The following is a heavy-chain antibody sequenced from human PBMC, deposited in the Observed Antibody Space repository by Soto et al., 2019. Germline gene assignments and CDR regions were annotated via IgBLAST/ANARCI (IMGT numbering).Heavy chain of an antibody. V-gene: IGHV3-23*01. J-gene: IGHJ5*02. D-gene: IGHD6-13*01. Sequence: LRLSCAASGFTFSSYAMSWVRQAPGKGLEWVSAISGSGGSTYYADSVKGRFTISRDNSKNTLYLQMNSLRAEDTAVYYCATIAAAGKVYNWFDPWGQGTLVTVSS. CDR1: GFTFSSYA. CDR2: ISGSGGST. CDR3: ATIAAAGKVYNWFDP.